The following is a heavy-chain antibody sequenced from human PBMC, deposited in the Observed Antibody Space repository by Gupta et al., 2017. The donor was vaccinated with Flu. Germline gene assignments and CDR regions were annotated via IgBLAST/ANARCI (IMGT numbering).Heavy chain of an antibody. V-gene: IGHV1-69*01. CDR1: TYS. D-gene: IGHD1-26*01. CDR3: ARELCSGTYGWFDS. CDR2: IIPIFGKA. Sequence: TYSIGWVRQAPGQGLEWMGGIIPIFGKANDAQKVQGRVTITADESTSTAYMDLSSLTSEATAVYYCARELCSGTYGWFDSWGQGTLVTVSS. J-gene: IGHJ5*01.